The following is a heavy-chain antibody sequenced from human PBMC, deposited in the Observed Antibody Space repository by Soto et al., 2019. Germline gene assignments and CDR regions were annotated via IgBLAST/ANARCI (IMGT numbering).Heavy chain of an antibody. CDR2: ISYDGSNK. D-gene: IGHD3-10*01. J-gene: IGHJ4*02. CDR3: VRGTTGFESFDY. V-gene: IGHV3-30-3*01. CDR1: GFTFSSYA. Sequence: QVQLVESGGGVVQPGRSLRLSCAASGFTFSSYAMHWVRQAPGKGLEWVAVISYDGSNKYYADSVKGRFTISRDNSKNTLYLQMNSLRAEDTAVYYCVRGTTGFESFDYWGQGTLVTVSS.